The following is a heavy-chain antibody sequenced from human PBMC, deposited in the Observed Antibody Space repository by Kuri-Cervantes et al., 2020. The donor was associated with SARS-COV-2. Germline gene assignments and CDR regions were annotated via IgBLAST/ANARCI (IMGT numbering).Heavy chain of an antibody. CDR1: GFTFGDYA. V-gene: IGHV3-21*01. CDR3: AILGYCSSTSCAPDAFDI. D-gene: IGHD2-2*01. J-gene: IGHJ3*02. Sequence: GESLKISCTASGFTFGDYALTWFRQAPGKGLEWVSSISSSSSYIYYADSVKGRFTISRDNAKNSLYLQMNSLRAEDTAVYYCAILGYCSSTSCAPDAFDIWGQGTMVTVSS. CDR2: ISSSSSYI.